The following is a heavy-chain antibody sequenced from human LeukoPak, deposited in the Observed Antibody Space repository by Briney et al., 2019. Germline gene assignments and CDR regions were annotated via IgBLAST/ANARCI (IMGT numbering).Heavy chain of an antibody. CDR3: ARDSPHGYYYDSSGYYSTYYYYMDV. Sequence: SETLSLTCTVAGGSISSYYWSWIRQPAGKGLEWIGRIYTSGSTNYNPSLKSRVTISVDTSKNQFSLKLSSVTATDTAVYYCARDSPHGYYYDSSGYYSTYYYYMDVWGKGTTVTVSS. J-gene: IGHJ6*03. CDR1: GGSISSYY. D-gene: IGHD3-22*01. V-gene: IGHV4-4*07. CDR2: IYTSGST.